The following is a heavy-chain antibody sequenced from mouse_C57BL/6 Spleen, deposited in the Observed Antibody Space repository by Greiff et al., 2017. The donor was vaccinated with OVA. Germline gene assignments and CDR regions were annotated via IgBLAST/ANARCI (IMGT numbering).Heavy chain of an antibody. CDR1: GFTFSDYY. CDR3: ARQCHAMDY. Sequence: DVHLVESGGGLVQPGGSLKLSCAASGFTFSDYYMYWVRQTPEKRLEWVAYISNGGGSTYYPDTVKGRFTISRDNAKNTLYLQMSRLKSEDTAMYYCARQCHAMDYWGQGTSVTVSS. V-gene: IGHV5-12*01. D-gene: IGHD6-1*01. J-gene: IGHJ4*01. CDR2: ISNGGGST.